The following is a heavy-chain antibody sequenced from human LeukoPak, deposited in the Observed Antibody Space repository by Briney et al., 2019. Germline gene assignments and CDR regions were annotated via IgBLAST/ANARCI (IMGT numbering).Heavy chain of an antibody. Sequence: GGSLRLSCAASGFTFSDYYMNWVRQAPGKGLEWVSYISSSSSTIYYADSVKGRFTISRDNAKNSLYLQMNSLRAEDTAVYYCARSFGSSFYDYWGQGTLVTVSS. D-gene: IGHD6-13*01. J-gene: IGHJ4*02. V-gene: IGHV3-48*01. CDR1: GFTFSDYY. CDR2: ISSSSSTI. CDR3: ARSFGSSFYDY.